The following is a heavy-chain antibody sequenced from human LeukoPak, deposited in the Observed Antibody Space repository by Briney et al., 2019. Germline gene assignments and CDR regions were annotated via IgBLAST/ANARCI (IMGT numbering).Heavy chain of an antibody. Sequence: GGSLRLSCAASGFTFSSYSMNWVRQAPGKGLEWASYISSSSSTIYYADSVKGRFTISRDNAKNSLYLQMNSLRAEDTAVYYCASAHYDYVWGSYRHSNFDYWGQGTLVTVSS. CDR1: GFTFSSYS. J-gene: IGHJ4*02. CDR3: ASAHYDYVWGSYRHSNFDY. V-gene: IGHV3-48*04. CDR2: ISSSSSTI. D-gene: IGHD3-16*02.